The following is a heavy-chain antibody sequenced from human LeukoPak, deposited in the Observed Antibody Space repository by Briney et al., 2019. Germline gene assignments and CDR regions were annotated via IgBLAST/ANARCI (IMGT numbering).Heavy chain of an antibody. CDR2: ISAYNGNT. CDR3: ARDLGYSGYDFAPAFDY. J-gene: IGHJ4*02. CDR1: GYTFTSYG. V-gene: IGHV1-18*01. D-gene: IGHD5-12*01. Sequence: ASVKVSCKVSGYTFTSYGISWVRQAPGQGLEWMGWISAYNGNTNYAQKLQGRVTMTTDTSTSTAYMELRSLRSDDTAVYYCARDLGYSGYDFAPAFDYWGQGTLVTVSS.